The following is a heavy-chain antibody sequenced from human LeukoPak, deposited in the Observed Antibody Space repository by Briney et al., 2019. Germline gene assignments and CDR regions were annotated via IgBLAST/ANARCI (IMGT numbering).Heavy chain of an antibody. CDR2: IIPIFGTA. CDR1: GGTFSSYA. D-gene: IGHD2-2*01. J-gene: IGHJ6*02. V-gene: IGHV1-69*01. Sequence: GSSVKVSCKASGGTFSSYAISWVRQAPGQGLEWMGGIIPIFGTANYAQKFQGRVTITADESTSTAYMELSSLRSEDTAVYYCARAAVPAAIGEGDYYGMDVWGQGTTVTVSS. CDR3: ARAAVPAAIGEGDYYGMDV.